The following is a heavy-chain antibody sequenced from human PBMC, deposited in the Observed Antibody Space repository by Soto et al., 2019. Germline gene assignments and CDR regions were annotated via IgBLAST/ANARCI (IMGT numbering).Heavy chain of an antibody. CDR2: ISTFNGKT. J-gene: IGHJ3*01. Sequence: QIQLMQSGGDVKTPGASLKVSCTTSRYTFTSHGIAWVRQAPVQGLEWMGRISTFNGKTDYAQKFQGRVTMTADTITSTVHMELRSLRSDDTGVYYCARLLTEGATFREDAFDLWGPGTKVTVSS. CDR3: ARLLTEGATFREDAFDL. CDR1: RYTFTSHG. D-gene: IGHD3-9*01. V-gene: IGHV1-18*01.